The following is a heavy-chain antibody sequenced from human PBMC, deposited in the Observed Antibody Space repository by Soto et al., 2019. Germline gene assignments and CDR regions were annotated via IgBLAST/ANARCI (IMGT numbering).Heavy chain of an antibody. J-gene: IGHJ4*02. Sequence: GASVKVSCKASGYTSSSYAINWVRQAPGQGLECMGWINAGYGTTNYAQKFQGRVTFNTDASTSTVYMELSSLRSEDTAVYYCAREWNAAPHWGQGTLVTVSS. CDR1: GYTSSSYA. CDR3: AREWNAAPH. V-gene: IGHV1-69*05. CDR2: INAGYGTT. D-gene: IGHD1-1*01.